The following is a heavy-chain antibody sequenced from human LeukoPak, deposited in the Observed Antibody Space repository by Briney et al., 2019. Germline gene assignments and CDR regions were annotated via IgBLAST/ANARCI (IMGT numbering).Heavy chain of an antibody. D-gene: IGHD1-26*01. Sequence: ASVKVSCKASGYTFTGYYMHWVRQAPGQGLEWMGWINPNSGGTNYAQKFQGRVTMTRDTSISTAYMELSRLRSDDTAVYYCARGTGRELRGGEFDYWGQGALVTVSS. V-gene: IGHV1-2*02. CDR3: ARGTGRELRGGEFDY. J-gene: IGHJ4*02. CDR1: GYTFTGYY. CDR2: INPNSGGT.